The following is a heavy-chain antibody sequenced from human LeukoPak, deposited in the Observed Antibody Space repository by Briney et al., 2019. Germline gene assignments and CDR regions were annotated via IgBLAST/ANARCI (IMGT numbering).Heavy chain of an antibody. J-gene: IGHJ3*02. V-gene: IGHV3-48*01. CDR3: ARDRRPNYYGSGSYYDAFDI. CDR2: ISSSSSTI. D-gene: IGHD3-10*01. CDR1: GFTFSSYS. Sequence: GGSLRLSCAASGFTFSSYSMNWVRQAPGKGLEWVSYISSSSSTIYYADSVKGRFTISRDNAKNSLYLQMNSLRAEDTAVYYCARDRRPNYYGSGSYYDAFDIWGQGTMVTVSS.